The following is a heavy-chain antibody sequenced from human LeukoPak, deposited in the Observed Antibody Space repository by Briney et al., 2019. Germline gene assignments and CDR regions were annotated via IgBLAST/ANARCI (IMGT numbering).Heavy chain of an antibody. CDR3: AKDGGGYCSSTSCSPGAFDI. D-gene: IGHD2-2*01. V-gene: IGHV3-23*01. CDR1: GFTFSSYA. CDR2: ISGSGGRT. Sequence: GGSLRLSCATSGFTFSSYAMSWVRQAPGKGLEWVSAISGSGGRTSYAASVKGRFTISRDNSKSTLYLQMISLRAEDTAVYYCAKDGGGYCSSTSCSPGAFDIWGQGTMVTVSS. J-gene: IGHJ3*02.